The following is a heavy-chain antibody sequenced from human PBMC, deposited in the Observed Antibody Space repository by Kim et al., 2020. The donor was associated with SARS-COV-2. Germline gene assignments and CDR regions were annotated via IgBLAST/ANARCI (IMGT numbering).Heavy chain of an antibody. D-gene: IGHD2-15*01. CDR1: GGSISSYY. V-gene: IGHV4-59*01. Sequence: SETLSLTCTASGGSISSYYWSWIRQPPGKGLEWIGYISYSGSTNYNPSLKSRVTISVDTSKNQFSLKLSSVTAADTAVYYCARDLMVAGTYAFDIWGQGTMVTVSS. CDR2: ISYSGST. CDR3: ARDLMVAGTYAFDI. J-gene: IGHJ3*02.